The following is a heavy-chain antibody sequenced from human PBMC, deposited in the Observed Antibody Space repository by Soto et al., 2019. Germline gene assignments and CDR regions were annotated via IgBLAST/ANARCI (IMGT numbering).Heavy chain of an antibody. D-gene: IGHD1-7*01. Sequence: LRLSCAASGFTFSSYSMNWVRQAPGKGLEWVSSISSSSSYIYYADSVKGRFTISRDNAKNSLYLQMNSLRAEDTAVYYCARDKNWNYGGTFDYWGQGTLVTVSS. V-gene: IGHV3-21*01. CDR1: GFTFSSYS. CDR3: ARDKNWNYGGTFDY. CDR2: ISSSSSYI. J-gene: IGHJ4*02.